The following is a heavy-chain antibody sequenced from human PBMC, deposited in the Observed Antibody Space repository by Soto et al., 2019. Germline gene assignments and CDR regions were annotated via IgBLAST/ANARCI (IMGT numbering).Heavy chain of an antibody. Sequence: SESLSLTCTVSGGSISSGDYYWSWIRQPPGKGLEWFGYIHYSGSTYYNPSLKSRVTISVDTSKNQFYLKLSSVTAAYTAVYYCARVTAGRWLQFQGEFDDWGQGTLVPVSS. CDR3: ARVTAGRWLQFQGEFDD. D-gene: IGHD5-12*01. J-gene: IGHJ4*02. CDR2: IHYSGST. V-gene: IGHV4-30-4*01. CDR1: GGSISSGDYY.